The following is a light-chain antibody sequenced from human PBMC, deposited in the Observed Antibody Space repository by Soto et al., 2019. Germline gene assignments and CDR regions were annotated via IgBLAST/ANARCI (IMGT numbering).Light chain of an antibody. CDR1: RNIFTY. Sequence: DIPMTQSPSTLSASVGDRVTISCRASRNIFTYLAWYQQQPGKAPKLLIFDASTLRSGGPPRFSGSGSGTEFTLTIRSRQPDESATNSCQLYTRESAKLGPGTKV. J-gene: IGKJ1*01. CDR2: DAS. V-gene: IGKV1-5*01. CDR3: QLYTRESAK.